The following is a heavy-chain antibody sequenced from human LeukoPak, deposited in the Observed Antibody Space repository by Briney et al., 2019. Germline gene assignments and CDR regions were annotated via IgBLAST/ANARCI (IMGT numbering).Heavy chain of an antibody. J-gene: IGHJ6*03. CDR2: IYYSGST. Sequence: PSETLSLTCTVSGGSISSSSYNWGWIRQPPGKWLEWIGSIYYSGSTYYNPSLKSRVTKSVDTSKNQFSLKLSSVTAADTAVYYCARLRSGYVDVWGKGTTVTVSS. CDR1: GGSISSSSYN. V-gene: IGHV4-39*01. CDR3: ARLRSGYVDV. D-gene: IGHD7-27*01.